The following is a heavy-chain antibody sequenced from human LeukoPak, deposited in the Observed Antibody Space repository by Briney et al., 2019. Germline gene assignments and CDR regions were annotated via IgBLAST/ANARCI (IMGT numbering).Heavy chain of an antibody. J-gene: IGHJ4*02. Sequence: ASVKVSCKASGYTFTGYYMHWGRQAPGQGLEWMGWINPNSGGTNYAQKFQGRVTMTRDTSISTAYMELSRLRSDDTAVYYCARDSIAAAGESFDYWGQGTLVTVSS. CDR2: INPNSGGT. CDR3: ARDSIAAAGESFDY. D-gene: IGHD6-13*01. CDR1: GYTFTGYY. V-gene: IGHV1-2*02.